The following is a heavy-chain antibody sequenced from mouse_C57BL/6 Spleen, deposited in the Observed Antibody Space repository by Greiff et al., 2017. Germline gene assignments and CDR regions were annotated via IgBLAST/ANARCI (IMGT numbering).Heavy chain of an antibody. CDR2: IDPSDSYT. J-gene: IGHJ4*01. CDR1: GYTFTSYW. V-gene: IGHV1-59*01. CDR3: ARYYYYAMDD. Sequence: VQLQQPGAELVRPGTSVKLSCKASGYTFTSYWMHWVKQRPGQGLEWIGVIDPSDSYTNYNQKFKGKATLTVDTSSSTAYMQLSSLTSEDSAVYYCARYYYYAMDDWGQGTSVTVSS.